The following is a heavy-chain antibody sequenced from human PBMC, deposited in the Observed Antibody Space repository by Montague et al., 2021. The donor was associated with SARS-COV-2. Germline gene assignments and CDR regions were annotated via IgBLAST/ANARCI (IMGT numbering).Heavy chain of an antibody. CDR3: VRDRDDYIWGSYENFDY. Sequence: SLRLSCAASGFTFSSYAMHWVRQAPGKGLEWVAVISYDGSNKYYADSVKGRFTISRDNSKNTLYLQMNSLRAEDTAVYYCVRDRDDYIWGSYENFDYWGQGTLVTVSS. V-gene: IGHV3-30*04. D-gene: IGHD3-16*01. J-gene: IGHJ4*02. CDR2: ISYDGSNK. CDR1: GFTFSSYA.